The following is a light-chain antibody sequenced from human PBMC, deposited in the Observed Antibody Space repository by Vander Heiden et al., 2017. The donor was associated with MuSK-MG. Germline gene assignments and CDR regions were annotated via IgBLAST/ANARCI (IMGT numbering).Light chain of an antibody. V-gene: IGKV3-15*01. CDR1: QSVSSN. Sequence: EIVMTQSPATLSVSPGERATLSCRASQSVSSNLAWYQQKPGQAPRRRIYGASTRATGIQARFSGSGSGKEFTITISSLHSEELAVYYCQQYNNWPPRHPMYTFGQGTKMEIK. J-gene: IGKJ2*01. CDR3: QQYNNWPPRHPMYT. CDR2: GAS.